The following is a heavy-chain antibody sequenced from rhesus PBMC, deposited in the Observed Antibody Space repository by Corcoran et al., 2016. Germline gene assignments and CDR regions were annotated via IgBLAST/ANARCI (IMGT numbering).Heavy chain of an antibody. V-gene: IGHV3S5*01. D-gene: IGHD2-27*01. CDR3: AKDFEVFTALDS. Sequence: EVQLVETGGGLVQPGGSLKLSCAASGFTFSSYGMSWVRQAPGKGLEWVSAFNSGGGSTEYADSVKGRVTISRDNSKNTLSLQMNSLRAEDTAVYYCAKDFEVFTALDSWGQGVLVTVSS. CDR1: GFTFSSYG. CDR2: FNSGGGST. J-gene: IGHJ4*01.